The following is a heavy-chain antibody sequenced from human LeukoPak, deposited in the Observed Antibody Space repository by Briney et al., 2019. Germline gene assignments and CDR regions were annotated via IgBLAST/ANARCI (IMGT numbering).Heavy chain of an antibody. D-gene: IGHD6-13*01. J-gene: IGHJ4*02. CDR1: GYSISSGYN. CDR2: IYHSGST. CDR3: ARVDSSSWPSFDY. V-gene: IGHV4-38-2*01. Sequence: SEILCLTCAASGYSISSGYNCGWIRQPPGKGLEWIGSIYHSGSTYYNASLKSRVTISVDTSKNQFSLKLSSVTAADTAVYYCARVDSSSWPSFDYWGQGTLVTVSS.